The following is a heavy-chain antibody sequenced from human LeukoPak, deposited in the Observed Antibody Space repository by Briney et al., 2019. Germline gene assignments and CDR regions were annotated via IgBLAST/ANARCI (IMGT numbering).Heavy chain of an antibody. J-gene: IGHJ4*02. Sequence: GGSLRLSCAASGFTFSTYAMSWVRQAPGKGLEWVSLVSGSGASTYYADSVKGRFTISRDNSKNTLYLQMNSLRAEDTAVYYCAKGGRTILANSYFDYWGQGTLVTVSP. CDR3: AKGGRTILANSYFDY. CDR1: GFTFSTYA. V-gene: IGHV3-23*01. D-gene: IGHD2/OR15-2a*01. CDR2: VSGSGAST.